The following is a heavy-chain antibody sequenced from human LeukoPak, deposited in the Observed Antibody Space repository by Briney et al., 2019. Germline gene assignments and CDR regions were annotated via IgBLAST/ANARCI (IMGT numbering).Heavy chain of an antibody. D-gene: IGHD3-10*01. Sequence: SETLSLTCTVSGYSISSGYYWGWIRQPPGKGLEWIGSIYHSGGTYYNPSLKSRVTISVDTSKNQFSLKLSSVTAADTAVYYCASLTMVRGVIIPTYYFDYWGQGTLVTVSS. CDR2: IYHSGGT. V-gene: IGHV4-38-2*02. J-gene: IGHJ4*02. CDR3: ASLTMVRGVIIPTYYFDY. CDR1: GYSISSGYY.